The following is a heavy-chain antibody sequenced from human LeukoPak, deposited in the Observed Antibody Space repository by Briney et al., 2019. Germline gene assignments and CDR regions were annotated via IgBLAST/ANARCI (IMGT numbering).Heavy chain of an antibody. CDR3: ARDGGGTTMRTYYYYMDV. J-gene: IGHJ6*03. Sequence: KPSETLSLTCTVSGGSISSYYWNWIRQPPGKGLEWIGYIYYSGSTNYNPSLKSRVTISVDTSKNQFSLKLSSVTAADTAVYYCARDGGGTTMRTYYYYMDVWGKGTTVTVFS. D-gene: IGHD1-7*01. CDR2: IYYSGST. CDR1: GGSISSYY. V-gene: IGHV4-59*01.